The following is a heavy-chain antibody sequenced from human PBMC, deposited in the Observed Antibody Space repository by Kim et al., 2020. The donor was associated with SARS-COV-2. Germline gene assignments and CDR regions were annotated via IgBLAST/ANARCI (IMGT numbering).Heavy chain of an antibody. Sequence: GGSLRLSCAASGFSFSEWWMDWVRQAPGKGPEWVARIDNDGTTTFYADSVKGRFTISRDNSKNTLYLQMTGLRADDTGVYYCTRGPFWGQGTRVTGSS. J-gene: IGHJ4*02. CDR3: TRGPF. CDR2: IDNDGTTT. CDR1: GFSFSEWW. V-gene: IGHV3-74*01.